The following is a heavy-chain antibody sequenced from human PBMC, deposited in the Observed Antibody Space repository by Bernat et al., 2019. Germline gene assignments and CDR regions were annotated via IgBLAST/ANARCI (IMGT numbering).Heavy chain of an antibody. CDR1: GFTFSSYS. CDR3: AGEAGENYYDSSGRFEY. Sequence: EVQLVESGGGLVKPGGSLRLSCAASGFTFSSYSMNWVRQAPGKGLEWVSSISISSSYIYYADSVKGRFTICRDNAKNSLYLQMNSLRAEDTAVYYWAGEAGENYYDSSGRFEYWGQGPLVTVSS. V-gene: IGHV3-21*01. J-gene: IGHJ4*02. D-gene: IGHD3-22*01. CDR2: ISISSSYI.